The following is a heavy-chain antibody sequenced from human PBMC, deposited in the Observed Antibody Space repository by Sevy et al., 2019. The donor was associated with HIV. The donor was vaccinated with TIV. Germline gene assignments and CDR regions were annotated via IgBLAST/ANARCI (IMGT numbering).Heavy chain of an antibody. CDR1: GFTFSNAW. CDR2: IKSKTDGGTT. J-gene: IGHJ6*02. V-gene: IGHV3-15*01. CDR3: TTAYCRGGSCYYYYGMDV. D-gene: IGHD2-15*01. Sequence: GGSLRLSCAASGFTFSNAWMSWVRHAPGKGLEWVGRIKSKTDGGTTDYAAPVKGRFTISRDDSKNTLYLQMNSLKTEDTAVYYCTTAYCRGGSCYYYYGMDVWGQGTTVTVSS.